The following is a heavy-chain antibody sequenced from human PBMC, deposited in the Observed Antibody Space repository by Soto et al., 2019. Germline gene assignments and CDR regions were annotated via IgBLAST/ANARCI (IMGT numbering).Heavy chain of an antibody. J-gene: IGHJ6*02. CDR3: AGRRHVEVQGVNGMDV. CDR1: GYTFTSYG. V-gene: IGHV1-18*01. CDR2: ISAYNGNT. D-gene: IGHD3-10*01. Sequence: QVQLVQSGAEVKKPGASVKVSCKASGYTFTSYGISWVRQAPGQGLEWMGWISAYNGNTNYAQKLQGRVTMTTDTSTRTANLERRSLSTDDTGVDYCAGRRHVEVQGVNGMDVRGQGTTVTVTS.